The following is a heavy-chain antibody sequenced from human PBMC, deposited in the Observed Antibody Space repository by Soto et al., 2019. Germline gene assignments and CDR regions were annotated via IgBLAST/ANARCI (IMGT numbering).Heavy chain of an antibody. CDR1: VGSFSGYY. D-gene: IGHD3-10*01. V-gene: IGHV4-34*01. CDR3: ARYVSGSYYNLRLQPENYYCDY. CDR2: INHSGST. Sequence: PSETLSLTCAVYVGSFSGYYWSWIRQPPGKGLEWIGEINHSGSTNYNPSLKSRVTISVDTSKNQFSLKLSSVTAADTAVYYCARYVSGSYYNLRLQPENYYCDYWGQGNRGTVSS. J-gene: IGHJ4*02.